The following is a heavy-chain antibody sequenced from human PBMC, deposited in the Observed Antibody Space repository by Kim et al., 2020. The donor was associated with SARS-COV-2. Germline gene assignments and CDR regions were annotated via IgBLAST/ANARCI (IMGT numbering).Heavy chain of an antibody. V-gene: IGHV3-9*01. J-gene: IGHJ3*01. CDR2: ISWHSRII. CDR1: GFTFGDYA. D-gene: IGHD2-2*02. Sequence: GGSLRLSCVASGFTFGDYAMHWVRQVPGKGLQWVSSISWHSRIIGYADSVKGRFTISRDNAKNSLYLQMNNLTPEDTAFYYCAKKLTKYCSSSTNCYNHDVLHVWGQGTMVTVS. CDR3: AKKLTKYCSSSTNCYNHDVLHV.